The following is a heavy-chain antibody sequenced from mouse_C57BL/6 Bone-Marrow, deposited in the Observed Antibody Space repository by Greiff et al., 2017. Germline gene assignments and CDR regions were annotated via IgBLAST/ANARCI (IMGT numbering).Heavy chain of an antibody. Sequence: DVMLVESGGGLVKPGGSLKLSCAASGFTFSSYAMSWVRQTPEKRLEWVATISDGGSYTYYPDNVKGRFTISRDNAKNNLYLQMSHLKSEDTAMYYCAREGGWCNAMDYWGQGTSVTVSS. V-gene: IGHV5-4*01. D-gene: IGHD1-1*02. CDR2: ISDGGSYT. CDR3: AREGGWCNAMDY. J-gene: IGHJ4*01. CDR1: GFTFSSYA.